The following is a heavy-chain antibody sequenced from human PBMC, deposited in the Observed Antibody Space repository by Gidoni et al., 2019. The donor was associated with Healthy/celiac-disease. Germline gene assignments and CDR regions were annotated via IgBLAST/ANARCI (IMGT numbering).Heavy chain of an antibody. CDR2: IKQDGSEK. D-gene: IGHD6-13*01. CDR3: ARDESSSWSRIFDY. J-gene: IGHJ4*02. V-gene: IGHV3-7*01. Sequence: EVQLVESGGGLVQPGGSLRLSCAASGFTFSSYWMSWVRQATGKGLEWVANIKQDGSEKYYVDSVKGRFTISRDNAKNSLYLQMNSLRAEDTAVYYCARDESSSWSRIFDYWGQGTLVTVSS. CDR1: GFTFSSYW.